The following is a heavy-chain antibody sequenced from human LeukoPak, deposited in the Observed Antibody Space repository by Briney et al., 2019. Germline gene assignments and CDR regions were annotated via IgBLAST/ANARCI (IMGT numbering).Heavy chain of an antibody. CDR2: IYYSGST. D-gene: IGHD6-19*01. Sequence: LETLSLTCTVSGGSISSYYWSWIRQPPGKGLEWIGYIYYSGSTNYNPSLKSRVTISVDTSKNQFSLKLSSVTAADTAVYYCAYSSGSTFDYWGQGTLVTVSS. J-gene: IGHJ4*02. CDR3: AYSSGSTFDY. CDR1: GGSISSYY. V-gene: IGHV4-59*01.